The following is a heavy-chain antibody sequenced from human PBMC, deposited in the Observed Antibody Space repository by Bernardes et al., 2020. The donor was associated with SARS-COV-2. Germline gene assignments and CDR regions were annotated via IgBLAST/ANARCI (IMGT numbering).Heavy chain of an antibody. CDR1: GFTFSSYS. V-gene: IGHV3-21*01. Sequence: GGSLRLSCAASGFTFSSYSMNWVRQAPGKGLEWVSSISSSSSYIYYADSVKGRFTISRDNAKNSLYLQMNSLRAEDTAVYYCARDPTPYSGSYSFDYWGQGTLVTVSS. D-gene: IGHD1-26*01. CDR2: ISSSSSYI. J-gene: IGHJ4*02. CDR3: ARDPTPYSGSYSFDY.